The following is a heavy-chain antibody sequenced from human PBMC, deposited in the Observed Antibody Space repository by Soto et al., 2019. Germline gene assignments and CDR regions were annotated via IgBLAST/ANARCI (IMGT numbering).Heavy chain of an antibody. J-gene: IGHJ4*02. CDR3: AKDQGSSWYEIDY. CDR2: ISGSVGST. Sequence: PGGSLRLSCAASGFTFSNYAVTWVRQAPGKGLEWVSTISGSVGSTYYADSVKCRFTISRDNSKNTLYLQMNSLRAEDTAVYYCAKDQGSSWYEIDYWGQGTLVTVSS. CDR1: GFTFSNYA. V-gene: IGHV3-23*01. D-gene: IGHD6-13*01.